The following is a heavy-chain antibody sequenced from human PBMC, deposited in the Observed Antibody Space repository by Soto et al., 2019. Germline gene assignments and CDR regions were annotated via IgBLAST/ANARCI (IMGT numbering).Heavy chain of an antibody. D-gene: IGHD2-21*01. V-gene: IGHV4-39*01. J-gene: IGHJ4*02. CDR2: IYYSGST. CDR1: GGSISSSSYY. Sequence: QLQLQESGPGLVKPSETLSLTCTVSGGSISSSSYYWGWIRQPTGKGLEWLGRIYYSGSTYYNPSLKSRLTISVDTSKNQFSLKLSSMTAADTAVYYCAHCGGYQIYFDYWGQGTLVTVSS. CDR3: AHCGGYQIYFDY.